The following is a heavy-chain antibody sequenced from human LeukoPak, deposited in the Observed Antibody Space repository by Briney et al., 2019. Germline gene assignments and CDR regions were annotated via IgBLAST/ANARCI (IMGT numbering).Heavy chain of an antibody. D-gene: IGHD5-12*01. Sequence: PGRSLRLSCAASGFSFSSYAMHWVRQAPGKGLEWVAVISYDGSNKYYADSVKGRFTISRDNSKNTLYLQMNSLRAEDTAVYYCARVSIESKPLYSGYDPPEAFDIWGQGTMVTVSS. CDR3: ARVSIESKPLYSGYDPPEAFDI. V-gene: IGHV3-30-3*01. CDR2: ISYDGSNK. J-gene: IGHJ3*02. CDR1: GFSFSSYA.